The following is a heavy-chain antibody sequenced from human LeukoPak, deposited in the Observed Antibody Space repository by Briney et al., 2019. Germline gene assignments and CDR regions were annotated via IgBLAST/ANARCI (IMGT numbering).Heavy chain of an antibody. CDR3: ARVPTYYYYYMDV. CDR2: ISSSGSTI. J-gene: IGHJ6*03. CDR1: EFTFSNYN. V-gene: IGHV3-48*03. Sequence: GGSLRLSCEASEFTFSNYNMNWVRQAPGKGLEWVSYISSSGSTIYYADSVKGRFTISRDNAKNSLYLQMNSLRAEDTAVYYCARVPTYYYYYMDVWGKGTTVTISS.